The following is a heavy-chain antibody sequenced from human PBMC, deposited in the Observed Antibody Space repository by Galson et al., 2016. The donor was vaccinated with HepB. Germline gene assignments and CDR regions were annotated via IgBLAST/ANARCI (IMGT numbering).Heavy chain of an antibody. CDR1: GGSLSSYY. Sequence: SETLSLTCAVHGGSLSSYYWNWIRQAPGKGLEWIGEINHTGNTDYNPSLKRRVTVSVDTSNMQFSLNLNSVTAADKDVYFCASGFFSGGSCYSGAFDIWSQGTVVTVSA. J-gene: IGHJ3*02. V-gene: IGHV4-34*01. D-gene: IGHD2-15*01. CDR3: ASGFFSGGSCYSGAFDI. CDR2: INHTGNT.